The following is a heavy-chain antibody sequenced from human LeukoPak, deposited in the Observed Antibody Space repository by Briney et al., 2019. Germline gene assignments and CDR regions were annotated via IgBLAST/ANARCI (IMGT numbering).Heavy chain of an antibody. Sequence: GGSLRLSCAASGFTFSSYRMSWVRQAPGKGLEWVANIKQDGSEKYYVDSVKGRFTISRDNAKNSLYLQMNSLRAEDTAVYYCARDALIRRDYWGQGTLVTVSS. V-gene: IGHV3-7*01. CDR3: ARDALIRRDY. CDR1: GFTFSSYR. CDR2: IKQDGSEK. J-gene: IGHJ4*02. D-gene: IGHD3-16*01.